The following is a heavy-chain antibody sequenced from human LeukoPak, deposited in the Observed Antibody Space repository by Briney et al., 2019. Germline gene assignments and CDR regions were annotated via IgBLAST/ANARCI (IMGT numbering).Heavy chain of an antibody. CDR3: ARHDYDSSGYYPPFFDY. D-gene: IGHD3-22*01. V-gene: IGHV3-48*03. CDR1: GFTFSSYE. CDR2: ISSSDSTI. J-gene: IGHJ4*02. Sequence: GGSLRLSCAASGFTFSSYEMNWVRQAPGKGLEWVSYISSSDSTIYYADSVKGRFTISRDNAKNSLYLQMNSLRAEDTAVYYCARHDYDSSGYYPPFFDYWGQGTLVTVSS.